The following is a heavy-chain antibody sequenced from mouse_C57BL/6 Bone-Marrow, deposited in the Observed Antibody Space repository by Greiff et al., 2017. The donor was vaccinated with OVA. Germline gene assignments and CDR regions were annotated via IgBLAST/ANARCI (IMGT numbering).Heavy chain of an antibody. D-gene: IGHD4-1*01. V-gene: IGHV1-82*01. CDR2: IYPGDGDT. CDR1: GYAFSSSW. Sequence: VKLQESGPELVKPGASVKISCKASGYAFSSSWMNWVKQRPGKGLEWIGRIYPGDGDTNYNGKFKGKATLTADKSSSTAYMQLSSLTSEDSAVYFCARELGRYFDYWGQGTTLTVSS. CDR3: ARELGRYFDY. J-gene: IGHJ2*01.